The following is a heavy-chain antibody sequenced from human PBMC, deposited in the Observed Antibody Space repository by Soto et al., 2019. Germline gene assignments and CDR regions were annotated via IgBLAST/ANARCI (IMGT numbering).Heavy chain of an antibody. D-gene: IGHD3-9*01. CDR3: ARAFPILRYFDWLSLTGFDY. Sequence: ASVKVSCKASGYTFTSYGISWVRQAPGQGLEWMGWISAYNGNTNYAQKLQGRVTMTTDTSTSTAYMELRSLRSDDTAVYYCARAFPILRYFDWLSLTGFDYWGHGTLVTVSA. J-gene: IGHJ4*01. V-gene: IGHV1-18*01. CDR1: GYTFTSYG. CDR2: ISAYNGNT.